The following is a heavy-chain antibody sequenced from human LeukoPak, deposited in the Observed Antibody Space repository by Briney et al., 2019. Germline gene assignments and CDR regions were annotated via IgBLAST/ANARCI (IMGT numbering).Heavy chain of an antibody. CDR1: GDPMTPYY. J-gene: IGHJ4*02. CDR3: ARDGRGGLFYYFDS. D-gene: IGHD3-16*01. Sequence: SETLSLTCTVSGDPMTPYYWSWIRQPPGKGLEWIGYMSYSGDTRYNPSLKSRVTISVDASNNQFSLRLTSMTAADTATYYRARDGRGGLFYYFDSWGPGTLVTVSS. CDR2: MSYSGDT. V-gene: IGHV4-59*01.